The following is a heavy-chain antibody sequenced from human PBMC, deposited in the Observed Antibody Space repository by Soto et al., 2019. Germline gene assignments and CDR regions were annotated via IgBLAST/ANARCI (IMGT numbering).Heavy chain of an antibody. J-gene: IGHJ4*02. CDR2: IYSGGST. Sequence: PGGSLRLSCAASGFTVSSNYMSWVRQAPGKGLEWVSVIYSGGSTYYADSVKGRFTISRDNSKNTLYLQMNSLRAEDTAVYYCASSPYYYDSSGYSDYWGQGTLVTVSS. CDR1: GFTVSSNY. V-gene: IGHV3-66*01. CDR3: ASSPYYYDSSGYSDY. D-gene: IGHD3-22*01.